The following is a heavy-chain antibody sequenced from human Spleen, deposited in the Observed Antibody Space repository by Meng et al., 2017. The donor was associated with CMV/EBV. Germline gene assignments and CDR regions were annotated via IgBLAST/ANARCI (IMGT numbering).Heavy chain of an antibody. CDR1: GGSISSSSYY. Sequence: SETLSLTCTVSGGSISSSSYYWGWIRQPPGKGLEWIGSIYYSGSTYYNPSLKSRVTISVDTSKNQFSLKLSSVTAADAAVYYCARVGGSYLHFDFWGQGTLVTVSS. CDR3: ARVGGSYLHFDF. V-gene: IGHV4-39*07. J-gene: IGHJ4*02. CDR2: IYYSGST. D-gene: IGHD1-26*01.